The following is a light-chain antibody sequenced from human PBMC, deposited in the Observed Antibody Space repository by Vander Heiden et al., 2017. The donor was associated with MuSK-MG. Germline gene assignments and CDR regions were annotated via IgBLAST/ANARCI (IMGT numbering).Light chain of an antibody. CDR3: QQDDTWPRT. CDR2: GAS. Sequence: EIVMTQSPATLSVSPGERATLTCRASQSVGTNLVWYQQKPGQAPRLLMYGASGRAIGIPARFSGSGSGTEFTLTINSLQSEDVAVYYCQQDDTWPRTFGQGTKVEIE. CDR1: QSVGTN. V-gene: IGKV3-15*01. J-gene: IGKJ1*01.